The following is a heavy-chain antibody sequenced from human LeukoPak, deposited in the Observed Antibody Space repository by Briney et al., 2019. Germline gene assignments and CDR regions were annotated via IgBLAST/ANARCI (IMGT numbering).Heavy chain of an antibody. CDR2: ISAYNGNT. Sequence: ASVKVSCKASGYTFTSYGISWVRQAPGQGLEWMGWISAYNGNTNYAQKLQGRVTMTTDTSTSTAHMELRSLRSDDTAVYYCARAKLYSKYDYWGQGTLVTVSS. CDR3: ARAKLYSKYDY. D-gene: IGHD3-10*01. V-gene: IGHV1-18*04. CDR1: GYTFTSYG. J-gene: IGHJ4*02.